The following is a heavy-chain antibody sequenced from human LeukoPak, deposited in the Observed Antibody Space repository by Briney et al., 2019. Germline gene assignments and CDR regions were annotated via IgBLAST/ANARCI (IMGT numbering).Heavy chain of an antibody. CDR1: GYTLTDYY. J-gene: IGHJ4*02. D-gene: IGHD3-10*01. Sequence: ASVKVSCKASGYTLTDYYMHWVRQAPGQGLEWMGRINPSSGDANYAHKFQGRVTMTRGTSIGTAYMELSRLRSDDSAIYYCARGSGLGHHFEYWGQGTLVTVSS. V-gene: IGHV1-2*06. CDR3: ARGSGLGHHFEY. CDR2: INPSSGDA.